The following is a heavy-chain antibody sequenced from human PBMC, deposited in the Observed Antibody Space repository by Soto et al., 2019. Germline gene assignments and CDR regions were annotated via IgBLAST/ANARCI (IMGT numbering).Heavy chain of an antibody. CDR2: IYHSGST. J-gene: IGHJ3*02. CDR1: GGSISSYY. V-gene: IGHV4-59*01. CDR3: ARETGVGVYYGDFLHDAFDI. Sequence: QVQLQESGPGLVKPSETLSLTCTVSGGSISSYYWSWIRQPPGKGLEWIGYIYHSGSTNYNPSLKSRVTISVDTSKKLVSLRLSSVTAADTAVYYCARETGVGVYYGDFLHDAFDIWGQGTMFTVSS. D-gene: IGHD4-17*01.